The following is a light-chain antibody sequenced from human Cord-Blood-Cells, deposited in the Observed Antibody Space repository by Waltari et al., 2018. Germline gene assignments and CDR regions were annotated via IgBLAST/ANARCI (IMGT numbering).Light chain of an antibody. CDR3: SSYTSSSTRV. Sequence: QSALPPPASVSGSPGQSLTLSCPGTSITVGGQNYVSWYQQHPGNAPKLMIYDVSIRPSGVSNRFSGSKSGNTASLTISGLQAEDEADYYCSSYTSSSTRVFGTGTKVTVL. CDR2: DVS. CDR1: SITVGGQNY. V-gene: IGLV2-14*01. J-gene: IGLJ1*01.